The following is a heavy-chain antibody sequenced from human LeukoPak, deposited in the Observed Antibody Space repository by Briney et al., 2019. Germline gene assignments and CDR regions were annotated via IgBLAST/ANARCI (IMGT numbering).Heavy chain of an antibody. CDR2: IYPADSDI. V-gene: IGHV5-51*01. D-gene: IGHD6-6*01. Sequence: GESLKISCKGSGYSFTSFWIAWVRQTPGKGLEWGGIIYPADSDIRYSPSFQGQVTISADKSITTAYLQWSTLKASDTAIYYCARPYSNSHPGWMDVWGRGTTVTVSS. CDR3: ARPYSNSHPGWMDV. CDR1: GYSFTSFW. J-gene: IGHJ6*03.